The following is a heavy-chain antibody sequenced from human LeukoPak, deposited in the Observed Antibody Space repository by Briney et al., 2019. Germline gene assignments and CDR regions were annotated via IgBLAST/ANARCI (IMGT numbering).Heavy chain of an antibody. CDR1: GYSFTSYW. CDR2: IYPGDSDA. CDR3: VRVGPTGGAFEI. D-gene: IGHD1-26*01. Sequence: GESLQISCKGSGYSFTSYWIGWVRQMPGKGLEWMGIIYPGDSDARYSPSFQGQVTISADKSITAAYLQWSSLKASDTAMYYCVRVGPTGGAFEIWGQGTMVTVSS. V-gene: IGHV5-51*01. J-gene: IGHJ3*02.